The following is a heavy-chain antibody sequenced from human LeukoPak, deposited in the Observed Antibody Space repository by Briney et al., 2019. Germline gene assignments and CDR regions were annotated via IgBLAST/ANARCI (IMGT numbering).Heavy chain of an antibody. D-gene: IGHD3-10*02. J-gene: IGHJ6*04. CDR1: GFTFDDYA. Sequence: GGSLRLSCAASGFTFDDYAMHWVRQAPGKGLEWVSLISWDGGSTYYADSVKGRFTISRDNSKNSPYLQMNSLRAEDTAVYYCAELGITMIGGVWGKGTTVTISS. CDR2: ISWDGGST. CDR3: AELGITMIGGV. V-gene: IGHV3-43D*03.